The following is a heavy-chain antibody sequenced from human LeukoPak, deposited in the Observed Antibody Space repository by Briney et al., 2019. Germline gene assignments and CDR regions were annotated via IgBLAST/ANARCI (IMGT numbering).Heavy chain of an antibody. D-gene: IGHD3-22*01. Sequence: PSETLSLTCAVYGGSFSGYYWSWIRQPPGKGLEWIGEIDHSGTTNYNPSLKSRVTISLDTSKNQFSLILSSVTAVDTAVYYCAKAPYLSSGSWGQGTMVTVSS. CDR2: IDHSGTT. J-gene: IGHJ3*01. CDR3: AKAPYLSSGS. CDR1: GGSFSGYY. V-gene: IGHV4-34*01.